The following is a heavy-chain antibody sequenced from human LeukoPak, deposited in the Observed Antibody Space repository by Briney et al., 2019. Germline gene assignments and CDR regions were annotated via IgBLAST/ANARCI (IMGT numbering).Heavy chain of an antibody. D-gene: IGHD3-10*01. V-gene: IGHV3-21*01. Sequence: GGSLRLSCAASGFTFSSYSMNWVRQAPGKGLEWVSSISSSSSSYIYYADSVKGRFTISRDNAKNSLYLQMNSLRAEDTAVYYCARVGMMVRGAESDYWGQGTLVTVSS. CDR2: ISSSSSSYI. CDR3: ARVGMMVRGAESDY. J-gene: IGHJ4*02. CDR1: GFTFSSYS.